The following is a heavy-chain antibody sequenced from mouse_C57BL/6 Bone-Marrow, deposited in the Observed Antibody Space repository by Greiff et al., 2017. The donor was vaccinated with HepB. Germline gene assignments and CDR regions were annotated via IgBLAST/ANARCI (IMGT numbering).Heavy chain of an antibody. V-gene: IGHV1-15*01. J-gene: IGHJ3*01. CDR2: IDPETGGT. CDR3: TMGGY. CDR1: GYTFTDYE. Sequence: VQGVESGAELVRPGASVTLSCKASGYTFTDYEMHWVKQTPVHGLEWIGAIDPETGGTAYNQKFKGKAILTADKSSSTAYMELRSLTSEDSAVYYCTMGGYWGQGTLVTVSA.